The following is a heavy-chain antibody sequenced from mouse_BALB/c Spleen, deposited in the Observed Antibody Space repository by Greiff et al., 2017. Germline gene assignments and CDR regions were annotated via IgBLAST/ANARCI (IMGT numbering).Heavy chain of an antibody. J-gene: IGHJ2*01. D-gene: IGHD1-1*01. CDR1: GYAFSSYW. V-gene: IGHV1-80*01. CDR2: IYPGDGDT. CDR3: ARRRFSYGSHYFDY. Sequence: QVQLKESGAELVRPGSSVKISCKASGYAFSSYWMNWVKQRPGQGLEWIGQIYPGDGDTNYNGKFKGKATLTADKSSSTAYMQLSSLTSEDSAVYFCARRRFSYGSHYFDYWGQGTTLTVSS.